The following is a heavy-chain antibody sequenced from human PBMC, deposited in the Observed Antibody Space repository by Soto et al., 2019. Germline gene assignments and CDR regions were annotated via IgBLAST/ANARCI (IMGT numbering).Heavy chain of an antibody. CDR3: ATLLGDHGDYMGHFDY. D-gene: IGHD4-17*01. V-gene: IGHV1-69*06. CDR2: IIPIFGTA. Sequence: SVKVSCKASGGTFSSYAISWVRQAPGQGLEWMGCIIPIFGTANYAQKFQGRVTITADKSTSTVYMQLSSLRSEDTAVYYCATLLGDHGDYMGHFDYGGQGTLVTVSS. J-gene: IGHJ4*02. CDR1: GGTFSSYA.